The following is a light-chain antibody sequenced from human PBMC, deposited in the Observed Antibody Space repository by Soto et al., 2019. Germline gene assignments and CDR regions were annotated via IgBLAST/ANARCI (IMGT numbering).Light chain of an antibody. V-gene: IGLV2-11*01. CDR1: SRDVGGYNY. CDR2: EVN. Sequence: QSVLTQPRSVSGSPGQSVTISCTGTSRDVGGYNYVSWYQQHPGKAPKLMIYEVNQRPSGVPDRFSGSKSGNTASLTISGLQAEDEADYYCASYGGTAVFGTGTKLTVL. J-gene: IGLJ1*01. CDR3: ASYGGTAV.